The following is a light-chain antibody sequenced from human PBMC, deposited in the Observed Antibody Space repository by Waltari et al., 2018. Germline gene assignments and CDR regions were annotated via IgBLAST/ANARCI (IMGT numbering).Light chain of an antibody. Sequence: NFMLTQPHSVSESPGKTVTISCTRCSGSIASNYVKWYQQRPGSAPTTVIYEDNQRPSGVPDRFSGSIDSSSNSASLTISGLKTEDEADYYCQSYDDNNRRVFGGGTKLTVL. J-gene: IGLJ3*02. CDR1: SGSIASNY. CDR3: QSYDDNNRRV. CDR2: EDN. V-gene: IGLV6-57*04.